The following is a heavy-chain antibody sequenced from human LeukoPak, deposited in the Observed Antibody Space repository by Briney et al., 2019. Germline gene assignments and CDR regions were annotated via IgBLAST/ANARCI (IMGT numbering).Heavy chain of an antibody. D-gene: IGHD2-2*01. J-gene: IGHJ4*02. CDR3: AKGDSTSCCRGEVY. V-gene: IGHV3-9*01. CDR2: IVWDSGSI. CDR1: GFTFDEYA. Sequence: GGSLRLSCAASGFTFDEYAMHWVRQAPGKGLEWVSGIVWDSGSIGYADSVKGRFTISRDNSMNTLYLQMSSLRAEDTAVYYCAKGDSTSCCRGEVYWGQGTLVTVSS.